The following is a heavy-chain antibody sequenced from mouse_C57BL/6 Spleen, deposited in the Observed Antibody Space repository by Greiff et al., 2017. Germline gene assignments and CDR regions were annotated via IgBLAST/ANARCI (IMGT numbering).Heavy chain of an antibody. D-gene: IGHD6-2*01. J-gene: IGHJ4*01. V-gene: IGHV5-9-1*02. CDR1: GFTFSSYA. Sequence: DVMLVESGEGLVKPGGSLKLSCAASGFTFSSYALSWVRQTPEKRLEWVAYISSGGDYIYYADTVKGRFTISRDNARNTLYLQMSSLKSEDTAMYYCTRYSLGARDYWGQGTSVTVSS. CDR2: ISSGGDYI. CDR3: TRYSLGARDY.